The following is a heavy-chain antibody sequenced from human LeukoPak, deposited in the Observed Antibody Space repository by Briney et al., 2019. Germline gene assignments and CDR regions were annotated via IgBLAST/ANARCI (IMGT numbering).Heavy chain of an antibody. CDR3: AKGVSLGSYFEAFDY. Sequence: GGSLRLSCAASGFTFSRYAMSWVRQAPGKGLEWVSGISSRAASTYYADSVKGRFTISRDNSKNTLYLQMNSLRVEDTAVFYCAKGVSLGSYFEAFDYWGQGALVTVSS. CDR2: ISSRAAST. CDR1: GFTFSRYA. D-gene: IGHD3-10*01. V-gene: IGHV3-23*01. J-gene: IGHJ4*02.